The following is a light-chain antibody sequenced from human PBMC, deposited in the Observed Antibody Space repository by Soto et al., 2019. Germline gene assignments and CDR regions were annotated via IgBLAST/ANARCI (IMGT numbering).Light chain of an antibody. CDR3: HQCAGRPPWT. J-gene: IGKJ1*01. CDR2: DAS. Sequence: EIVLTQSPATLSLSPGERATLSCRASQTINTYLAWYQQRPGQAPRLLIYDASKRSSGIPARFSGSGSGTDFTLTISNIEAEDFAVYYCHQCAGRPPWTFGQGTKVEIK. V-gene: IGKV3-11*01. CDR1: QTINTY.